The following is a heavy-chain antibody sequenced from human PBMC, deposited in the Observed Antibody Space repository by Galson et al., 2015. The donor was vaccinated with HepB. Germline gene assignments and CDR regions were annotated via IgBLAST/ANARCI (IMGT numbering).Heavy chain of an antibody. Sequence: SLRLSCASSGFTFSNHWMSWVRQAPGKRPEWVANLNQYGSVMYYVDSVKSRFTISRDNAKNSLYLQMNSLRAEDTAVYLCARENDRSGFYPTDCWGQGTLVTVSS. CDR2: LNQYGSVM. J-gene: IGHJ4*02. V-gene: IGHV3-7*03. CDR1: GFTFSNHW. CDR3: ARENDRSGFYPTDC. D-gene: IGHD3-22*01.